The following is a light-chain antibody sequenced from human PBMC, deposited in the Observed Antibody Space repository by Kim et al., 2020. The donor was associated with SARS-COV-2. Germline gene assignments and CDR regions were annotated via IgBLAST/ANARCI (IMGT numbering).Light chain of an antibody. CDR2: AAS. CDR3: QQYVIYPRT. CDR1: QGISSW. Sequence: DIQMTQSPSSLSASVGDRVTITCRASQGISSWLAWYQQKPEKAPKCLIYAASSLQSGVPSRFSGSGSGTDFTLTINSLQPEDFATYYCQQYVIYPRTFGQGTRVEIK. J-gene: IGKJ1*01. V-gene: IGKV1D-16*01.